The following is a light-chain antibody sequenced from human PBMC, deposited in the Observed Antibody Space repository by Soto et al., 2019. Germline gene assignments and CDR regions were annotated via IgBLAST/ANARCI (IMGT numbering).Light chain of an antibody. CDR2: EVS. CDR3: SSYAGSNNF. Sequence: QSALTQPPSASGSPGQSVTISCTGTSSDVGGSKYVSWYQQYPGKAPKLMIYEVSKRPSGVPARFSGSKSGNTASLTVSGLQAEDEADYYCSSYAGSNNFFGGGTKLTVL. V-gene: IGLV2-8*01. CDR1: SSDVGGSKY. J-gene: IGLJ2*01.